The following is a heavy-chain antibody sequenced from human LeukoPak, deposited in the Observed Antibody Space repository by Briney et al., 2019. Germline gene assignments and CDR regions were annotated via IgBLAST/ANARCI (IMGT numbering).Heavy chain of an antibody. CDR2: INNSGRTI. D-gene: IGHD3-9*01. Sequence: PGGSLRLSCAASGFTFANHAMNWVRRAPGKGLEWIAYINNSGRTIYYADSMKGRLAISSDNAKSSLYLQVNSLRAEDTAIYYCASDLDWSFDYWGQGIQVTVSS. CDR1: GFTFANHA. J-gene: IGHJ4*02. CDR3: ASDLDWSFDY. V-gene: IGHV3-48*03.